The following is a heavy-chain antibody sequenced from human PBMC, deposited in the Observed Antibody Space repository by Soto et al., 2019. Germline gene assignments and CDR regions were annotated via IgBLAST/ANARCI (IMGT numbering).Heavy chain of an antibody. V-gene: IGHV3-7*01. CDR2: IKQGGNEK. CDR3: ARDGGFARGGDDAFDL. J-gene: IGHJ3*01. D-gene: IGHD2-21*01. Sequence: EVQLVESGGGLVQPGGSLRLSCAASGFTFNRNWMSWVRQAPGKGLEWLANIKQGGNEKSYVDSVKGRFTIYRDDASKSVFLQMNSLRAEDSAVYYCARDGGFARGGDDAFDLWGQGTMVTVSS. CDR1: GFTFNRNW.